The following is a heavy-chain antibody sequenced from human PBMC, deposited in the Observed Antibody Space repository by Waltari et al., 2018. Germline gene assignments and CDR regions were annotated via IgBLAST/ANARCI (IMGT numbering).Heavy chain of an antibody. J-gene: IGHJ5*02. CDR3: ARDQVRSLGGSDYGWFDP. Sequence: LWWMGWLNVYNGDTRYSQEFQDRVTITSDTSASTVYRELSSLRSEDTALYYCARDQVRSLGGSDYGWFDPWGQGTLVTVSS. D-gene: IGHD1-26*01. V-gene: IGHV1-3*01. CDR2: LNVYNGDT.